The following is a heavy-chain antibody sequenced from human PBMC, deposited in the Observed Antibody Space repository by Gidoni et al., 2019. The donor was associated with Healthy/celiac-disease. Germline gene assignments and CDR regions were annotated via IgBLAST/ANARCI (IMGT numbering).Heavy chain of an antibody. CDR2: ISGSGGST. CDR1: GFTFSSYA. V-gene: IGHV3-23*01. CDR3: ARPWIQLWLTDAFDI. Sequence: EVQLLESVGGLVQPGGSLRLSCAASGFTFSSYAMSWVRQAPGKGLEWVSAISGSGGSTYYADSVKGRFTISRDNSKNTLYLQMNSLRAEDTAVYYCARPWIQLWLTDAFDIWGQGTMVTVSS. J-gene: IGHJ3*02. D-gene: IGHD5-18*01.